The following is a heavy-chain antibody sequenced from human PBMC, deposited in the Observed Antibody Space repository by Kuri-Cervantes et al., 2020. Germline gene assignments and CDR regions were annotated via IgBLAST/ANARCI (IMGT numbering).Heavy chain of an antibody. CDR3: AREFSRTVTLGYYYYMDV. J-gene: IGHJ6*03. Sequence: SETLFLTCTVSGGSISSSRYYWGWIRQPPGKGLEWIGSIYYSGSTYYNPSLKSRVAILVDTSKNQFSLKLSSVTAADTAVYYCAREFSRTVTLGYYYYMDVWGKGTTVTVSS. V-gene: IGHV4-39*07. CDR1: GGSISSSRYY. D-gene: IGHD4-17*01. CDR2: IYYSGST.